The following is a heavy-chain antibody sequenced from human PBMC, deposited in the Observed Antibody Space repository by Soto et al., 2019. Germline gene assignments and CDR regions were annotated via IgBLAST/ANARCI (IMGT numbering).Heavy chain of an antibody. CDR2: INWNGGST. CDR1: GFTFDDNG. CDR3: ARGRGYSYGWYFDY. J-gene: IGHJ4*02. D-gene: IGHD5-18*01. Sequence: GGSLRLSCAASGFTFDDNGMSWVRQAPGKGLEWVSGINWNGGSTGYADSVKGRFTISRDNAKSSLYLQMNSLRAEDTALYYCARGRGYSYGWYFDYWGQGTLVTVSS. V-gene: IGHV3-20*04.